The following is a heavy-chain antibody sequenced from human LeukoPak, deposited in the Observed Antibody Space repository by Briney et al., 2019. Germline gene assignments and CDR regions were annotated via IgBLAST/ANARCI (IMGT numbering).Heavy chain of an antibody. CDR2: INHSGST. J-gene: IGHJ6*02. CDR1: GGSFSGYY. CDR3: ARWPHYYGSGSSDYYYYGMDV. Sequence: SETLSLTCAVYGGSFSGYYWSWIRQPPGKGLEWIGEINHSGSTNYNPSLKSRVTISVDTSKNQFSLKLSSVTAADTAVYYCARWPHYYGSGSSDYYYYGMDVWGQGTTVTVSS. V-gene: IGHV4-34*01. D-gene: IGHD3-10*01.